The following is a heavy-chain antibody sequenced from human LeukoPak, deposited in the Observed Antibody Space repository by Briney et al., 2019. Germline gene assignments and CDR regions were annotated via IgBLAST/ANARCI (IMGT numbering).Heavy chain of an antibody. J-gene: IGHJ6*02. CDR2: IYYSGST. V-gene: IGHV4-59*01. Sequence: SETLSLTCTVSGGSISSYYWSWIRQPPGKGLEWIGYIYYSGSTNYNPSLKSRVTISVDTSKNQFSLKLSSVTAADTAVYCCARSGIAARVTIYYYYGMDVWGQGTTVTVSS. CDR3: ARSGIAARVTIYYYYGMDV. CDR1: GGSISSYY. D-gene: IGHD6-6*01.